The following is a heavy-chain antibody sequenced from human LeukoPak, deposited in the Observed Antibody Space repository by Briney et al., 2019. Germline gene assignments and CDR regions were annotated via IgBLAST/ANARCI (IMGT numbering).Heavy chain of an antibody. Sequence: SETLSLTCSVSGGSISSYYWSWIRQPPGKGLEWIGYIYYSGSTNYNPSLKSRVTISADTSKNQFFLRLTSVTAADTAVYYCARPYASGWYDAFHIWGQGTMVTVSS. CDR1: GGSISSYY. J-gene: IGHJ3*02. D-gene: IGHD6-19*01. CDR2: IYYSGST. CDR3: ARPYASGWYDAFHI. V-gene: IGHV4-59*08.